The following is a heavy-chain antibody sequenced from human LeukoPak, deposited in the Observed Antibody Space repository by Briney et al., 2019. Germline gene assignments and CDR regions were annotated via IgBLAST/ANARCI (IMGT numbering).Heavy chain of an antibody. CDR1: GHTFTNYG. Sequence: GASVKVSCKASGHTFTNYGVTWVRQAPGQGLEWMGWVSADNGNGNYAQKFQDRVTINIDTSTSTAFMELRSLRSDDTAVYYCAKNRGGTWWDLLDYWGQGTLVTVSS. V-gene: IGHV1-18*01. CDR3: AKNRGGTWWDLLDY. J-gene: IGHJ4*02. D-gene: IGHD1-26*01. CDR2: VSADNGNG.